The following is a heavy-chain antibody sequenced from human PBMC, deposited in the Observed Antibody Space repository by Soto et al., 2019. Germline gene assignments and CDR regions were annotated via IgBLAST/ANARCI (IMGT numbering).Heavy chain of an antibody. V-gene: IGHV4-34*01. Sequence: SETLSLTCAVYGGSFSGYYWSWIRQPPGKGLEWIGEINHSGSTNYNPSLKSRVTISVDTSKNQFSLKLSSVTAADTAVYYCARVNEGWDIVVVPADPYYFDYWGQGTLVTVSS. D-gene: IGHD2-2*01. CDR2: INHSGST. CDR1: GGSFSGYY. J-gene: IGHJ4*02. CDR3: ARVNEGWDIVVVPADPYYFDY.